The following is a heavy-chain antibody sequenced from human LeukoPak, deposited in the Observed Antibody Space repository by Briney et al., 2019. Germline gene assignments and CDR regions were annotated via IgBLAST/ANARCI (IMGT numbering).Heavy chain of an antibody. CDR1: GFTFDDYG. CDR2: INWNGGST. Sequence: GGSLRLSCAASGFTFDDYGMSWVRQAPGKGLEWVSGINWNGGSTGYADSVKGRFTISRDNAKNSLYLQMNSLRAEDTALYYCARERRDYYDSSGYYMEGYYYYYMDVWGKGTTVTISS. J-gene: IGHJ6*03. CDR3: ARERRDYYDSSGYYMEGYYYYYMDV. D-gene: IGHD3-22*01. V-gene: IGHV3-20*04.